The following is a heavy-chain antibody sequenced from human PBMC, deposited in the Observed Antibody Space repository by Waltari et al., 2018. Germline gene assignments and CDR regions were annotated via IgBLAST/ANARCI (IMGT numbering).Heavy chain of an antibody. D-gene: IGHD5-12*01. J-gene: IGHJ4*02. CDR1: GGTFSSYA. V-gene: IGHV1-69*12. CDR2: ITPIFGTA. Sequence: QVQLVQSGAEVKKPGSSVKVSCKASGGTFSSYAISWVRQAPGQGLEWMGGITPIFGTANDAQKFQGRVTITADESTSTAYMELSSLRSEDTAVYYCARRLRNTSPFDYWGQGTLVTVSS. CDR3: ARRLRNTSPFDY.